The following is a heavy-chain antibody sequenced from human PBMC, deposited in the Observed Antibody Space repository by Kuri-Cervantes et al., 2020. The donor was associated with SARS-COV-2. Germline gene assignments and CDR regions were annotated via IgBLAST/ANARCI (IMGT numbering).Heavy chain of an antibody. V-gene: IGHV3-30*03. J-gene: IGHJ4*02. D-gene: IGHD6-6*01. CDR2: ISYDGSNK. CDR3: ARVPRSSSQTY. Sequence: GESLKISCAASGFTFSSYSMNWVRQAPGKGLEWVAVISYDGSNKYYADSVKGRFTISRDNAKNSLYLQMNSLRAEDTAVYYCARVPRSSSQTYWGQGTLVTVSS. CDR1: GFTFSSYS.